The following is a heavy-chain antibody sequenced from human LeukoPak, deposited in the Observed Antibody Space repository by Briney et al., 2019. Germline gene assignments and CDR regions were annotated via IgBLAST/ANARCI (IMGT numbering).Heavy chain of an antibody. V-gene: IGHV1-18*03. Sequence: ASVKVSCKASGYTFTSYGISWVRQAPGQGLEWMGWISAYNGNTNYAQKLQGRVTMTTDTSTSTAYMELRSLRSDDMAVYYCARTTFRTIVVVPAATPDYWGQGTLVTVSS. CDR2: ISAYNGNT. CDR1: GYTFTSYG. D-gene: IGHD2-2*02. CDR3: ARTTFRTIVVVPAATPDY. J-gene: IGHJ4*02.